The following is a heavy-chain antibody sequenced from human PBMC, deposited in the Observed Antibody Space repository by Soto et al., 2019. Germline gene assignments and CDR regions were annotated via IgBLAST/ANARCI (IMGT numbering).Heavy chain of an antibody. CDR1: GYTFTSYA. CDR3: ARERVDYYDSSGHDAFDI. V-gene: IGHV1-3*01. CDR2: INAGNGNT. D-gene: IGHD3-22*01. J-gene: IGHJ3*02. Sequence: GASVKVSCKASGYTFTSYAMHWVRQAPGQRLEWVGWINAGNGNTKYSQKFQGRVTITRDTSASTAYMELSSLRSEDTAVYYCARERVDYYDSSGHDAFDIWGQGTMVTVSS.